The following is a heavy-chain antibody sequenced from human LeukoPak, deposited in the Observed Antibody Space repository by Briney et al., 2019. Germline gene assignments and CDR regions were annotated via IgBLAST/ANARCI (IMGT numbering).Heavy chain of an antibody. CDR3: VRGASHLAY. Sequence: GGSLRLSRAASGFTFQNFDMSWVRQAPGKGLEWVSSISRSGAYAHYADSVKGRFTISRDNSNSTLFLQMNSLRGDDTAVYYCVRGASHLAYWGQGTLVTASS. CDR1: GFTFQNFD. J-gene: IGHJ4*02. V-gene: IGHV3-23*01. D-gene: IGHD4/OR15-4a*01. CDR2: ISRSGAYA.